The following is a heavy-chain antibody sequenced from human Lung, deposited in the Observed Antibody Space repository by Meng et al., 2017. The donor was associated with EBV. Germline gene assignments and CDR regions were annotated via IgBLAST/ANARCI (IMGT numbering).Heavy chain of an antibody. CDR3: ARGATSVFDL. CDR2: TYYRSKWYN. J-gene: IGHJ2*01. V-gene: IGHV6-1*01. Sequence: QVHLARAGPGLEKPSHTLSLTCVIRGDSVSSSSAAWTWIRQSPSRGLEWLGRTYYRSKWYNDYAVFVKSRITINPDTSKNQFSLQLNSVTPEDTAVYYCARGATSVFDLWGRGTLVTVSS. CDR1: GDSVSSSSAA.